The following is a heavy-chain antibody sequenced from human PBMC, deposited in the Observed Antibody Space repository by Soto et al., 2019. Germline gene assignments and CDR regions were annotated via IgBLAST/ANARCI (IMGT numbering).Heavy chain of an antibody. Sequence: NPSETLSLTCTVSGGSISSGGYYWSWIRQHPGKGLEWIGYIYYSGSTYYNPSLKSRVTISVDTSKNQFSLKLSSVTAADTAVYYCARAYSSSWYAWFDPWGQGTLVTVSS. CDR2: IYYSGST. D-gene: IGHD6-13*01. CDR1: GGSISSGGYY. J-gene: IGHJ5*02. V-gene: IGHV4-31*03. CDR3: ARAYSSSWYAWFDP.